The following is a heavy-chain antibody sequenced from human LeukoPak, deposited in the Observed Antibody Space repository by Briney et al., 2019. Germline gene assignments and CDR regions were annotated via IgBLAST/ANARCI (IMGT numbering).Heavy chain of an antibody. Sequence: PSETLSLTCAVYGGSFSGYYWSWIRQPPGKGLEWIGEINQSGSTNYNPSLKSRVTISVDTSKNQFSLKLSSVTAADTAVYYCARAPRYYYDRSSDYWGQVTLVTVSS. V-gene: IGHV4-34*01. J-gene: IGHJ4*02. D-gene: IGHD3-22*01. CDR3: ARAPRYYYDRSSDY. CDR1: GGSFSGYY. CDR2: INQSGST.